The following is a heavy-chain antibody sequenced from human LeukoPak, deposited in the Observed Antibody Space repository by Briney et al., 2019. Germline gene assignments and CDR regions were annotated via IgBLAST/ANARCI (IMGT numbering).Heavy chain of an antibody. CDR2: IIPIFGTA. CDR3: AREGEDCSSTSCYVRWFDP. D-gene: IGHD2-2*01. V-gene: IGHV1-69*05. Sequence: SVKVSCKASGGTFSSYAISWVRQAPGQGLEWMGGIIPIFGTANYAQKFQGRVTITTDESTSTAYMELSSLRSEDTAVYYCAREGEDCSSTSCYVRWFDPWGQGTLVTVSS. CDR1: GGTFSSYA. J-gene: IGHJ5*02.